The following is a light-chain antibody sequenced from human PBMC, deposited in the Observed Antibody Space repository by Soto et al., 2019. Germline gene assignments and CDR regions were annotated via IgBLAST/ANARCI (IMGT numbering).Light chain of an antibody. CDR1: QSISIW. Sequence: DIQITQSPSTLSASVGDRVTITCRASQSISIWLAWYQQKPGKAPNLLIYRASTLKSGVPSRFSGSGPGTEFTLTISSLQPDDFATYYCQQYDSHSTFGQGTKVEIK. V-gene: IGKV1-5*03. CDR2: RAS. CDR3: QQYDSHST. J-gene: IGKJ1*01.